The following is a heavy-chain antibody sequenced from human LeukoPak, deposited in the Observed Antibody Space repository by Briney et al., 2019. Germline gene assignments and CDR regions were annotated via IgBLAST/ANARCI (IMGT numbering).Heavy chain of an antibody. CDR2: ISYDGSNK. CDR1: GFTFSSYA. D-gene: IGHD3-10*01. V-gene: IGHV3-30*04. J-gene: IGHJ4*02. Sequence: GGSLRLSCAASGFTFSSYAMHWVRQAPGKGLEWVAIISYDGSNKYYADSVKGRFTISRDNSKNTLYLQMNSLRAEDTAVYYCAKDEAFEWFGELLSYWGQGTLVTVSS. CDR3: AKDEAFEWFGELLSY.